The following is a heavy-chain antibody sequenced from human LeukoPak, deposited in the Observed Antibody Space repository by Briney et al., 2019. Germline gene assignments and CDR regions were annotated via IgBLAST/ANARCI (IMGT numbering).Heavy chain of an antibody. CDR3: AKFGYYDFWSGAGFDP. CDR1: GFTFSSYA. V-gene: IGHV3-23*01. D-gene: IGHD3-3*01. CDR2: ISGSAGST. J-gene: IGHJ5*02. Sequence: GGSLRLSCAVSGFTFSSYAKSWVRQAPGKGLEWVSAISGSAGSTYYADSVKGRFTISRDNSKNTLYLQMNSLRAEDTAVYYCAKFGYYDFWSGAGFDPWGQGTLVTVSS.